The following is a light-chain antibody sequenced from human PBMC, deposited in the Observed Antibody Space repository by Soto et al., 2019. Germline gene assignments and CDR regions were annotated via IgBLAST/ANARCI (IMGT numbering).Light chain of an antibody. J-gene: IGKJ1*01. CDR2: STY. CDR1: QDIGND. CDR3: LQHNSYPRT. V-gene: IGKV1-17*01. Sequence: DIQMTQSPSSLSASVGDRVTITCRASQDIGNDLGWYQQKPGKAPKRPIYSTYSLHTGVPSRFCGSESGTDFSLVISLLQPEDSATYFCLQHNSYPRTFGQGTKVEV.